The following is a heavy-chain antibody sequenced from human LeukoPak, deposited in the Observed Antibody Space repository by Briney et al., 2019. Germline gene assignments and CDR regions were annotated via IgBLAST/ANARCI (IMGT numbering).Heavy chain of an antibody. D-gene: IGHD3-10*01. Sequence: GGSLRLSCAASGFTFSSYGMHWVRQAPGKGLEWVAVISYDGSNKYYADSVKGRFTISRDNSKNTLYLQMNSLRPEDTAVYYCARDQFGELVVCTFDIWGQGTMVTVSS. CDR2: ISYDGSNK. CDR1: GFTFSSYG. V-gene: IGHV3-30*03. J-gene: IGHJ3*02. CDR3: ARDQFGELVVCTFDI.